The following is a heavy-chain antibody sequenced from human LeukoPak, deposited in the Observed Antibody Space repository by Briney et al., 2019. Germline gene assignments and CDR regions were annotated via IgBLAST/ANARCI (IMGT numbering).Heavy chain of an antibody. D-gene: IGHD1-7*01. CDR1: GFTFSSYA. Sequence: GGSLRLSCAASGFTFSSYAMSWVRQAPGKGLEWVSAISGSGGSTYYADSVKGRFTISRDNTQNSLYLQMNSLRAEDTAVYYCARTRASLAFWGQGTLVTVSS. V-gene: IGHV3-23*01. CDR3: ARTRASLAF. CDR2: ISGSGGST. J-gene: IGHJ4*02.